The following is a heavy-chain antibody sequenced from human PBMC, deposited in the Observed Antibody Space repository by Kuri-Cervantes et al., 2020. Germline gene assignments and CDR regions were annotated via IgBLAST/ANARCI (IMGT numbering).Heavy chain of an antibody. D-gene: IGHD3-22*01. Sequence: GDSLKISCAASGFTFSSYGMHWVRQAPGKGLEWVSAISGSGGSTYYADSVKGRFTISRDNSKNTLYLQMNSLRAEDTAVYYCAKDKHYYDSSGIFPLWGQGTLVTVSS. CDR2: ISGSGGST. CDR1: GFTFSSYG. V-gene: IGHV3-23*01. CDR3: AKDKHYYDSSGIFPL. J-gene: IGHJ4*02.